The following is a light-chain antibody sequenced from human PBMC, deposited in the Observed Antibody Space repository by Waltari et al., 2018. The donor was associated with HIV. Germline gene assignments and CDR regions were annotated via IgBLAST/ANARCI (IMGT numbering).Light chain of an antibody. V-gene: IGLV3-21*02. CDR1: NIESKS. Sequence: SYVLTQSPSVSVAPGQTARITCGGNNIESKSVHWYQQKASQAPLLVIYDDIDRPAGIPERFSASNSGNTATLTISGVGAGDEADYFCQVWDSDSDVVVFGGGTKLTVL. J-gene: IGLJ2*01. CDR2: DDI. CDR3: QVWDSDSDVVV.